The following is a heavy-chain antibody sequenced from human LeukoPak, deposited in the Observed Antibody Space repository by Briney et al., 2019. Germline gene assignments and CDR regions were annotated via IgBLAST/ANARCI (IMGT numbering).Heavy chain of an antibody. CDR1: GFTFSSYE. Sequence: GSLRLSCAASGFTFSSYEMNWVRQAPGKGLEWVSYISSSGSTIYYADSVKGRFTISRDNAKNSLYLQMNSLRTEDTAVYYCARAGSGRSPDWFDPWGQGTLVTVSS. D-gene: IGHD1-26*01. V-gene: IGHV3-48*03. CDR3: ARAGSGRSPDWFDP. J-gene: IGHJ5*02. CDR2: ISSSGSTI.